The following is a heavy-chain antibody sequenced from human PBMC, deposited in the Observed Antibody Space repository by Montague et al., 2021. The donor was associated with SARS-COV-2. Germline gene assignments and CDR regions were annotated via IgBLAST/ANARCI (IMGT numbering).Heavy chain of an antibody. Sequence: SLRLSCAASGFTFSSYAMHWVRQAPGKGLEWVAVISYDGSNKYYADSVKGRFTISRDNSKNTLYLQMNSLRVEDTAVYYCARDLAKVVAAPHDDYSYYYGMDVWGQGTTVTVSS. CDR3: ARDLAKVVAAPHDDYSYYYGMDV. D-gene: IGHD2-15*01. CDR1: GFTFSSYA. V-gene: IGHV3-30*04. J-gene: IGHJ6*02. CDR2: ISYDGSNK.